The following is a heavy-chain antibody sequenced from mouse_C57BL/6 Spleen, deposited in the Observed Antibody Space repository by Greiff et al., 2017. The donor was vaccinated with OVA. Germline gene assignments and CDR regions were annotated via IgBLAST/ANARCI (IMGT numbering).Heavy chain of an antibody. CDR3: ARGAVVVYYYAVDC. Sequence: EVKVVESGGGLVKPGGSLKLSCAASGFTFSDYGMHWVRQAPEKGLEWVAYISSGSSTTYYADTVKGRFTISRDNAKNTLFLHMTSLRSEDTAMYYCARGAVVVYYYAVDCWGKGTSVTVSS. V-gene: IGHV5-17*01. J-gene: IGHJ4*01. CDR1: GFTFSDYG. CDR2: ISSGSSTT. D-gene: IGHD1-1*01.